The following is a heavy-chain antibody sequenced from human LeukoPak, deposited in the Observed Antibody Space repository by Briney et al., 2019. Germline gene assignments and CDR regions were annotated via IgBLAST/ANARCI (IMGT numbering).Heavy chain of an antibody. J-gene: IGHJ5*02. Sequence: SETLSLTCAVSGYSISSGYYWGWIRQPPGKGLGWIGSIYHSGSTHYNPSLESRVTISVDTSKNQFSLKLSSVTAADTAVYYCARVIGYCSSTSCYWFDPWGQGTLVTVSS. CDR1: GYSISSGYY. V-gene: IGHV4-38-2*01. D-gene: IGHD2-2*01. CDR2: IYHSGST. CDR3: ARVIGYCSSTSCYWFDP.